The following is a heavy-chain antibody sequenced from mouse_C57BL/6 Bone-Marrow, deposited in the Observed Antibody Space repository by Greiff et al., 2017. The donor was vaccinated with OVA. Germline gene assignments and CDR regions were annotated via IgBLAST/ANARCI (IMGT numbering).Heavy chain of an antibody. V-gene: IGHV1-81*01. CDR1: GYTFTSYG. D-gene: IGHD1-1*01. CDR2: IYPRSGNT. J-gene: IGHJ3*01. Sequence: VQLQESGAELARPGASVKLSCKASGYTFTSYGISWVKQRTGQGLEWIGEIYPRSGNTYYNEKFKGKATLTADKSSSTAYMELRSLTSEDSAVYFCARQGSYYYGSSSAWFAYWGQGTLVTVSA. CDR3: ARQGSYYYGSSSAWFAY.